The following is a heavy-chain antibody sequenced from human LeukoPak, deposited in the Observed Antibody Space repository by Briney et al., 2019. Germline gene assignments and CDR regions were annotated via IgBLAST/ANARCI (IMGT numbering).Heavy chain of an antibody. V-gene: IGHV4-38-2*02. J-gene: IGHJ4*02. CDR1: GYSISSGYY. CDR3: ARVRGYCSSTICYRYYFDY. CDR2: IYHSGST. D-gene: IGHD2-2*01. Sequence: SETLSLTCTVSGYSISSGYYWGWIRQPPGKGLEWIGTIYHSGSTYYNPSLKSRVTISVDTSKNQFSLKLTTVTAADTAVYYCARVRGYCSSTICYRYYFDYWGQGTLVTVSS.